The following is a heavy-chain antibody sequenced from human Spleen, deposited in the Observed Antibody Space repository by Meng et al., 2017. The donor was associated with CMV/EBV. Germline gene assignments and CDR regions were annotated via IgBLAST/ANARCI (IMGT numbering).Heavy chain of an antibody. CDR3: ARYADPMNTVTPFDH. V-gene: IGHV4-59*01. CDR2: ISYSGST. CDR1: CGSISTYY. J-gene: IGHJ4*02. Sequence: SETLTLTCTVSCGSISTYYWNWIRQPPGKGLEWIRYISYSGSTKYNPSLKSRVTISVDTSKNQFSLKLSTVTAADTAVYYCARYADPMNTVTPFDHWGQGTLVTVSS. D-gene: IGHD4-11*01.